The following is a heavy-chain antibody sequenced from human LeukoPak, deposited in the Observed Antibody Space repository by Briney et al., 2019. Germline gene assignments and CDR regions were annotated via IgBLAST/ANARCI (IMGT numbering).Heavy chain of an antibody. CDR3: ARRLSVVVVAARLDP. D-gene: IGHD2-15*01. CDR2: IYYSGST. V-gene: IGHV4-39*07. J-gene: IGHJ5*02. CDR1: GGSISSSSYY. Sequence: KTSETLSLTCTVSGGSISSSSYYWGWIRQPPGKGLEWIGSIYYSGSTYYNPSLKSRVTISVDTSKNQFSLKLSSVTAADTAVYYCARRLSVVVVAARLDPWGQGTLVTVSS.